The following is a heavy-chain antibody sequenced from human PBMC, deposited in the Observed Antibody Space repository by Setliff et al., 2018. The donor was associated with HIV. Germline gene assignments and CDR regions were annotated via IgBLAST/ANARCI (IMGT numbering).Heavy chain of an antibody. CDR3: ARGYSIALGWFDP. J-gene: IGHJ5*02. V-gene: IGHV1-3*01. D-gene: IGHD6-13*01. CDR2: INSGNDNT. CDR1: GYTFSTYP. Sequence: ASVKVSCKTTGYTFSTYPMHWVRQAPGQRLEWMGWINSGNDNTRYSQKFQGRVTITRDTSASTAYMELSSLRSEDTAVYYCARGYSIALGWFDPWGQGTLVTVSS.